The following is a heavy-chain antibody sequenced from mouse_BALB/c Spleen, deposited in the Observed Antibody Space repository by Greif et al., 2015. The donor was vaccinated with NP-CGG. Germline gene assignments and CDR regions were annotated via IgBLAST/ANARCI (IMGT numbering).Heavy chain of an antibody. CDR1: GFTFSSFG. CDR2: ISSGSSTI. Sequence: EVQLVESGGGLVQPGGSRKLSCAASGFTFSSFGMHWVRQAPEMGLEWVAYISSGSSTIYYADTVKGRFTISRDNPKNTLFLQMTSLRSEDTAMYYCARSDYWGQGTTLTVSS. CDR3: ARSDY. J-gene: IGHJ2*01. V-gene: IGHV5-17*02.